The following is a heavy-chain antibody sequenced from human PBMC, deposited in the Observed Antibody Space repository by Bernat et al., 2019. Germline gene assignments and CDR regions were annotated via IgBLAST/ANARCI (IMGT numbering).Heavy chain of an antibody. CDR1: GGSISGDPYY. Sequence: QLQLQESGPGLVKPSETLSLICTVSGGSISGDPYYWAWIRQTPGKGLEWIGSVYHSGNTYYTPTLKSRVTISVDTSKNQFSLRLSSATAADTAVYYCVRIVADPWGQGTLVTVSS. D-gene: IGHD2-15*01. CDR2: VYHSGNT. CDR3: VRIVADP. V-gene: IGHV4-39*01. J-gene: IGHJ5*02.